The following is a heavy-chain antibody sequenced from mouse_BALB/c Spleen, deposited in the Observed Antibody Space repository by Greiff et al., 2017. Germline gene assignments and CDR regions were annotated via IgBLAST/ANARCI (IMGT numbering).Heavy chain of an antibody. CDR3: ARGKNYYGSTYYYAMDY. Sequence: QVQLQQSGPELVKPGASVKISCKASGYTFTDYYINWVKQKPGQGLEWIGWIYPGSGNTKYNEKFKGKATLTVDTSSSTAYMQLSSLTSEDTAVYFCARGKNYYGSTYYYAMDYWGQGTSVTVSS. J-gene: IGHJ4*01. D-gene: IGHD1-1*01. CDR2: IYPGSGNT. V-gene: IGHV1-84*02. CDR1: GYTFTDYY.